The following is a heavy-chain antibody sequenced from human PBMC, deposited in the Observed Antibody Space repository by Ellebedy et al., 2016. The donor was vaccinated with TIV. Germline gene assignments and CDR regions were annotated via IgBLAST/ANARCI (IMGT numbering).Heavy chain of an antibody. J-gene: IGHJ6*02. CDR3: ARFYYGSGCGMDV. CDR2: ISSGDNSI. D-gene: IGHD3-10*01. V-gene: IGHV3-11*04. CDR1: GFRFSDYY. Sequence: GESLKISCAASGFRFSDYYMSWIRQAPGKGLEWVLYISSGDNSIYYADSVKGRFAISRDNAKNSLYLQMNSLRAEDTAVYYCARFYYGSGCGMDVWGQGTTVTVSS.